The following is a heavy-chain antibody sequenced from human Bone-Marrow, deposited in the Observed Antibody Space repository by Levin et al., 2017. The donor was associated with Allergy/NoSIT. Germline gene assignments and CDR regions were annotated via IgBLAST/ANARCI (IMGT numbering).Heavy chain of an antibody. D-gene: IGHD5-12*01. CDR3: ARDPTYSGSI. Sequence: GGSLRLSCAGSGFAFSRYWMSWVRQAPGRGLEWLANIKYDGGEKYYVDSVKGRFTISRDNAKNSLYLQMNSLRADDAAVYYCARDPTYSGSIWGHGTLVTVSS. V-gene: IGHV3-7*01. J-gene: IGHJ4*01. CDR1: GFAFSRYW. CDR2: IKYDGGEK.